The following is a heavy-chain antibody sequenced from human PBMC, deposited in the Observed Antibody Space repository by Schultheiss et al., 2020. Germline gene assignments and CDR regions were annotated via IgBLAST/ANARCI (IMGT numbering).Heavy chain of an antibody. CDR2: ISYDGSNK. CDR3: ARDTSTVWGGGYYMDV. CDR1: GFTFSSYA. Sequence: LKISCAASGFTFSSYAMHWVRQAPGKGLEWVAVISYDGSNKYYADSVKGRFTISRDNSKNTLYLQMNSLRAEDTAVYYCARDTSTVWGGGYYMDVWGKGTTVTVSS. V-gene: IGHV3-30*04. J-gene: IGHJ6*03. D-gene: IGHD4-17*01.